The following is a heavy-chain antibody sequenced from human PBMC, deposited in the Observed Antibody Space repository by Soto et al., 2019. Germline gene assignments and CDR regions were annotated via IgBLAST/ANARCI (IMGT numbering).Heavy chain of an antibody. CDR1: GYTFTSYG. V-gene: IGHV1-18*04. CDR3: ARAGKYYYGSGSPYYYGMDV. CDR2: ISGYNGNT. Sequence: QVQLVQSGAEVKKPGASVKVSCKASGYTFTSYGVSWVRQAPGQGLEWMGWISGYNGNTNYAQKLQGRVTMTTDTSTSTAYMELRSLRTDDTAVYYCARAGKYYYGSGSPYYYGMDVWGQGITVTGSS. D-gene: IGHD3-10*01. J-gene: IGHJ6*02.